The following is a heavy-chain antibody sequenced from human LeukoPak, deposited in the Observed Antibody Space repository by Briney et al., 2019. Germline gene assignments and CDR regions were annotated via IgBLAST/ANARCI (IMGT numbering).Heavy chain of an antibody. CDR2: ISGSGSNV. V-gene: IGHV3-11*01. J-gene: IGHJ6*02. CDR3: ARDMYYGSGTPMQYGMDV. CDR1: GFTFSDSS. D-gene: IGHD3-10*01. Sequence: GGSLRLSCAASGFTFSDSSMSWIRQAPGKGLEWISYISGSGSNVYYAGSVKGRFTISRDNAKNSLFLQMNSLRGDDAGVYYCARDMYYGSGTPMQYGMDVWGQGTTVTVS.